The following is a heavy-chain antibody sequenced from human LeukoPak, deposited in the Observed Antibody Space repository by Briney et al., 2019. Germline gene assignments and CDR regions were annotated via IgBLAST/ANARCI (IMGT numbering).Heavy chain of an antibody. J-gene: IGHJ5*02. D-gene: IGHD2-15*01. Sequence: ASVKVSCKASGYTFTGYYMHWVRQAPGQGLEWMGWINPNSGGTNYAQKFQGRVTMTRDTSISTAYMELSRLRSDDTAVYYCAKDRISIPPPDWFDPWGQGTLVTVSS. V-gene: IGHV1-2*02. CDR3: AKDRISIPPPDWFDP. CDR1: GYTFTGYY. CDR2: INPNSGGT.